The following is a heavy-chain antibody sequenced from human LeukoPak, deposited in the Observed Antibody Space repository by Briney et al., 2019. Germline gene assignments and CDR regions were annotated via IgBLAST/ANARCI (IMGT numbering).Heavy chain of an antibody. CDR1: GFTFDDYA. CDR2: ISWNSGSI. J-gene: IGHJ4*02. V-gene: IGHV3-9*01. Sequence: GGSLRLSCAASGFTFDDYAMHWVRQAPGKGLEWVSGISWNSGSIGYADSVKGRFTISRDNAKNSLYLQMNSLRAEDTALYYCAKDMAGWGQGTLVTVSS. CDR3: AKDMAG.